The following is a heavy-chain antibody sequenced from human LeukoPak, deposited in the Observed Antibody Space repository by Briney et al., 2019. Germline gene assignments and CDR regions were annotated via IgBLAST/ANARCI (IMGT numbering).Heavy chain of an antibody. J-gene: IGHJ4*02. D-gene: IGHD2-2*01. CDR1: GFTFSSFG. CDR2: IWSDGSSK. CDR3: ARDSLPSRAARFCSSNSCYFDY. Sequence: AGGSLRLSCAASGFTFSSFGLHWVRQAPGKGLEWVAVIWSDGSSKYYADSVKGRFTIPRENYKNTLYLQMNSLRDEDTAVYYCARDSLPSRAARFCSSNSCYFDYWGQGTLVTVSS. V-gene: IGHV3-33*01.